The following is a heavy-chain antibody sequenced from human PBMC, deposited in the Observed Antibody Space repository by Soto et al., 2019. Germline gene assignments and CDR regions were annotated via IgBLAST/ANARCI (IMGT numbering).Heavy chain of an antibody. CDR2: ISSSSSYI. J-gene: IGHJ6*02. CDR3: AKGPTIFGVVITFEYYYGMDV. V-gene: IGHV3-21*01. D-gene: IGHD3-3*01. CDR1: GFTFSSYS. Sequence: GGSLRLSCAASGFTFSSYSMNWVRQAPGKGLEWVSSISSSSSYIYYADSVRGRFTISRDNAKNSLYLQMNSLRAEDTAVCYCAKGPTIFGVVITFEYYYGMDVWGQGTTVTVSS.